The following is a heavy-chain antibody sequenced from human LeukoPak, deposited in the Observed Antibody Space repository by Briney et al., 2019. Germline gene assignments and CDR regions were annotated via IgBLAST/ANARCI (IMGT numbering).Heavy chain of an antibody. Sequence: ASVKVSCKASGGTFSSYAISWVRQAPGQGLEWMGGTIPIFGTANYAQKFQGRVTITADKSTSTAYMELSSLRSEDTAVYYCARGLRRADPSNWFDPWGQGTLVTVSS. CDR1: GGTFSSYA. V-gene: IGHV1-69*06. J-gene: IGHJ5*02. CDR3: ARGLRRADPSNWFDP. CDR2: TIPIFGTA. D-gene: IGHD6-19*01.